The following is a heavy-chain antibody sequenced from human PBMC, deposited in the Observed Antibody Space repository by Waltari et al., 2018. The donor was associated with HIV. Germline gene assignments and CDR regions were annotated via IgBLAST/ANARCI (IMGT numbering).Heavy chain of an antibody. D-gene: IGHD3-10*01. CDR3: ARVNPRFGEMTD. J-gene: IGHJ4*02. V-gene: IGHV1-69*02. CDR1: GGTFSSYT. CDR2: ISPILGIA. Sequence: QVQLVQSGAEVKKPGSSVKVSCKASGGTFSSYTISWVRQAPGQGLEWMGRISPILGIANYAQKFQGRVTITADKSTSTADMELSSLRSEDTAVYYCARVNPRFGEMTDWGQGTLVTVSS.